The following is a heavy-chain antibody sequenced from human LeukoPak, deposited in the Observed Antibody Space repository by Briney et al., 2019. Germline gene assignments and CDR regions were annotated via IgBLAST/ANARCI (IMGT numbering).Heavy chain of an antibody. Sequence: GGSLRLSCAASGFTFSTYAMSWVRQAPGKGLQWVSVISGSGGSRYYAGSVKGRFTISRDNSKNTLYLQMNSLRAEDTAVYYCAKSLHSSGWYYWGQGTLVTVSS. V-gene: IGHV3-23*01. CDR3: AKSLHSSGWYY. D-gene: IGHD6-13*01. CDR1: GFTFSTYA. CDR2: ISGSGGSR. J-gene: IGHJ4*02.